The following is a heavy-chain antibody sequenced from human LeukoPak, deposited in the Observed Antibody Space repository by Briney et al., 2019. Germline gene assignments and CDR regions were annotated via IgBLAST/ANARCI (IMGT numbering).Heavy chain of an antibody. J-gene: IGHJ4*02. CDR3: ATDDSSGHTSGFGY. Sequence: PGGSLRLSCAASGVTLSDYAMSWVRQAPGKGLECVSSIRGSGETTYYADSAKGRFTISRDRSKNTLHLVMNSLRVEDTAVYYCATDDSSGHTSGFGYWGQGILVTVSS. V-gene: IGHV3-23*01. CDR2: IRGSGETT. D-gene: IGHD5-18*01. CDR1: GVTLSDYA.